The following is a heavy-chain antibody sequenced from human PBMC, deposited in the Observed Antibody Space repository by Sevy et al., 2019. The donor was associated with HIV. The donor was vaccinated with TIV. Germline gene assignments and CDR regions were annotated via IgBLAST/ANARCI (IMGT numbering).Heavy chain of an antibody. D-gene: IGHD4-17*01. J-gene: IGHJ3*02. CDR2: IKSKNDGGTT. Sequence: GGSLRLSCAASGFTFSNTWMSWVRQAPGKGLELVGRIKSKNDGGTTDYAAPVIGRFTISRDDSKSTLSLRMNSLKIEDTAVYYCITMGWHGGFDIWGQGTIVTVSS. CDR1: GFTFSNTW. CDR3: ITMGWHGGFDI. V-gene: IGHV3-15*01.